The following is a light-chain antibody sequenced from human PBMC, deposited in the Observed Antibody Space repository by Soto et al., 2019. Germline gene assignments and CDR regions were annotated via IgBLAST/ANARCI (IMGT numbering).Light chain of an antibody. CDR1: KGIRHY. CDR2: GAS. Sequence: DIQMIQAPSSLFAPVGDRATITSLASKGIRHYLAWYQQKPGKVPKLLIYGASNVQSGVPVRFSGSGSGTDFTLTISSLQPEDVATYYCQNFGSAPQTLGQGAKVDI. CDR3: QNFGSAPQT. V-gene: IGKV1-27*01. J-gene: IGKJ1*01.